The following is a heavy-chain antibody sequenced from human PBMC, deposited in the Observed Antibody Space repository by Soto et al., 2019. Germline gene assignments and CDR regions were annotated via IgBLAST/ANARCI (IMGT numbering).Heavy chain of an antibody. CDR3: ARDGQWLVPDY. D-gene: IGHD6-19*01. V-gene: IGHV1-18*01. J-gene: IGHJ4*02. CDR2: INTYNGNT. CDR1: GYTFTSYG. Sequence: ASVKVSCKTSGYTFTSYGISWVRQAPGQGLERMGWINTYNGNTNYAQKLQGRVTMTTDTSTSTAYMELRSLRSYDTAVYYCARDGQWLVPDYWGQGTLVTVSS.